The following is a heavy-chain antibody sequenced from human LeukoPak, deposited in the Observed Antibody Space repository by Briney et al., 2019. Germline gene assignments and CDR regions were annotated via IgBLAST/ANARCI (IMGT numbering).Heavy chain of an antibody. CDR1: GFTFSGHW. D-gene: IGHD1-14*01. J-gene: IGHJ4*02. Sequence: PGGSLRLSCAASGFTFSGHWMSWVRQAPGKGLEWVANINQGGSDKYCVDSVKGRFTISRDNANNLLYLQMNSLGGEDTAVYYCTRDRSRAEDDWGQGTLVTVSS. CDR2: INQGGSDK. V-gene: IGHV3-7*01. CDR3: TRDRSRAEDD.